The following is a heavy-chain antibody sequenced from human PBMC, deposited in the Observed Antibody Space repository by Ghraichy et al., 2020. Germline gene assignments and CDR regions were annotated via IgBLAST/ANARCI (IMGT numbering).Heavy chain of an antibody. CDR3: ARDEVFGVVIISYGMDV. D-gene: IGHD3-3*01. CDR1: GFTFSSYS. J-gene: IGHJ6*02. CDR2: ISSSSSYI. V-gene: IGHV3-21*01. Sequence: GGSLRLSCAASGFTFSSYSMNWVRQAPGKGLEWVSSISSSSSYIYYADSVKGRFTISRDNAKNSLYLQMNSLRAEDTAVYYCARDEVFGVVIISYGMDVWGQGTTVTVSS.